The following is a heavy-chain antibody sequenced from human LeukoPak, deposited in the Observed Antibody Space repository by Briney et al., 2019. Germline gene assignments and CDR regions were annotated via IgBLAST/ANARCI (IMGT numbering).Heavy chain of an antibody. CDR3: ARISSRLFSRTGAFDI. CDR1: GGSISSGSYY. J-gene: IGHJ3*02. V-gene: IGHV4-31*03. D-gene: IGHD7-27*01. Sequence: PSETLSLTCTVSGGSISSGSYYWSWIRQHPGKGLEWIGYIYYSGSTYYNPSLKSRVTISVDTSKNQFSLKLSSVTAADTAVYYCARISSRLFSRTGAFDIWGQGTMVTVSS. CDR2: IYYSGST.